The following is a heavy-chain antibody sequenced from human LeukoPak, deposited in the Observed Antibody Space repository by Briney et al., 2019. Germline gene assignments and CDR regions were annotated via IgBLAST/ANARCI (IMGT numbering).Heavy chain of an antibody. CDR3: ARQNFYRYCRSTSCYRPYYYYYMDV. Sequence: SETLSLTCAVYGGSFSAYYWSWVRQTPGKGLEWIAEINHSGSTNYNPSLKSRVTISVDTSKNQFSLKLSSVTAAVTTVYYCARQNFYRYCRSTSCYRPYYYYYMDVWGKGTTVTISS. D-gene: IGHD2-2*01. CDR2: INHSGST. CDR1: GGSFSAYY. J-gene: IGHJ6*03. V-gene: IGHV4-34*01.